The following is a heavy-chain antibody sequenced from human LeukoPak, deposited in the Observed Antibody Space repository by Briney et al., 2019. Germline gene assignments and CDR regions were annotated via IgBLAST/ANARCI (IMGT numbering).Heavy chain of an antibody. D-gene: IGHD6-19*01. Sequence: GRSLRPSCAASGFTFSSYGMHWVRQAPGKGLEWVAVISYDGSNKYYADSVKGRFTISRDNSKNTLYLQMNSLRAEDTAVYYCAKDSSGWYLAYYYYGMDVWGQGTTVTVSS. V-gene: IGHV3-30*18. J-gene: IGHJ6*02. CDR2: ISYDGSNK. CDR1: GFTFSSYG. CDR3: AKDSSGWYLAYYYYGMDV.